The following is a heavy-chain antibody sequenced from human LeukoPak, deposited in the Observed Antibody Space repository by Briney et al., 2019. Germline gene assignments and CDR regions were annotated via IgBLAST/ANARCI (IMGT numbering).Heavy chain of an antibody. V-gene: IGHV1-8*01. J-gene: IGHJ4*02. CDR3: ARGHYGSGSYYNGDSYYFDY. D-gene: IGHD3-10*01. Sequence: ASVKVSCKASGYTLTSYDINWVRQATGQGLEWMGWMNPNSGNTGYAQKFQGRVTMTRNTSISTAYMELSSLRSEDTAVYYCARGHYGSGSYYNGDSYYFDYWGQGTLVTVSS. CDR2: MNPNSGNT. CDR1: GYTLTSYD.